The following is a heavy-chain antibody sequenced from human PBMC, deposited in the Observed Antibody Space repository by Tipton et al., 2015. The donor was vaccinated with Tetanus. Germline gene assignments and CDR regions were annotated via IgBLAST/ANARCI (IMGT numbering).Heavy chain of an antibody. D-gene: IGHD2-2*02. J-gene: IGHJ4*02. Sequence: SLRLSCAASGFTFKSYTMHWVRQAPGKGPEWVAVISHDGTTKFYTDSVKGRFTISRDNSKNTLYLQMNSLRAEDTAVYYCAKSLYGGTDYWGQGTLVTVSS. CDR1: GFTFKSYT. CDR3: AKSLYGGTDY. CDR2: ISHDGTTK. V-gene: IGHV3-30-3*02.